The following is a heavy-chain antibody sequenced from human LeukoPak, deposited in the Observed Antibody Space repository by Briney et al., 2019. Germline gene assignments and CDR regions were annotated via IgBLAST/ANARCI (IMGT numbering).Heavy chain of an antibody. V-gene: IGHV1-2*02. J-gene: IGHJ3*01. CDR1: GYTFTGYY. CDR2: INPNSGGT. D-gene: IGHD2-21*01. Sequence: ASVKVSCKASGYTFTGYYMHWVRQAPGQGLEWMGWINPNSGGTNYAQKFQDRVTMTWDTSVSTAYMELSSLTSDDTAVYYCASKGDGSCDSSLCQGAFDFWGQGSVVTVSS. CDR3: ASKGDGSCDSSLCQGAFDF.